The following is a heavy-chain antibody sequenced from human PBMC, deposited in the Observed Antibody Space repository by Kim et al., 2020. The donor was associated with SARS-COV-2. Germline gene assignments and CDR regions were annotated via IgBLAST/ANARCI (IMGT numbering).Heavy chain of an antibody. J-gene: IGHJ6*03. D-gene: IGHD3-3*01. CDR3: AHRRSHTIFGVVIKDYYYYYMDV. V-gene: IGHV2-5*01. CDR1: GFSLSTSGVG. Sequence: SGPTLVNPPQTLTLTCTFSGFSLSTSGVGVGWIRQPPGKALEWLALIYWNDDKRYSPSLKSRLTITKDTSKNQVVLTMTNMDPVDTATYYCAHRRSHTIFGVVIKDYYYYYMDVWGKGTTVTVSS. CDR2: IYWNDDK.